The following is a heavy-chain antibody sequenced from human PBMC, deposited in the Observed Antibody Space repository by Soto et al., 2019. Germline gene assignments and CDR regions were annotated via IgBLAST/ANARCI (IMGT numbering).Heavy chain of an antibody. Sequence: QVQLVQSGAEVKKPGSSVKVSCKASGGTFSSYAISWVRQAPGQGLEWMGGIIPIFGTANYAQKFQGRVTITADESTSTAYMELSSLRSEDTAVYYCARAVDIVVVPAESYYYGMDVWGQGTTVTVSS. CDR3: ARAVDIVVVPAESYYYGMDV. V-gene: IGHV1-69*01. D-gene: IGHD2-2*01. CDR2: IIPIFGTA. J-gene: IGHJ6*02. CDR1: GGTFSSYA.